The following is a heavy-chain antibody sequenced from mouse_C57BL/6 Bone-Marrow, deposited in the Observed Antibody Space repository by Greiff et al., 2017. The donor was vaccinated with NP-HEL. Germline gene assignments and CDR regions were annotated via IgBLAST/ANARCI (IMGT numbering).Heavy chain of an antibody. CDR3: ASHLREYFDV. D-gene: IGHD1-1*01. J-gene: IGHJ1*03. CDR2: IRNKANGYTT. Sequence: EVQVVESGGGLVQPGGSLSLSCAASGFTFTDYYMSWVRQPPGKALEWLGFIRNKANGYTTEYSASVTVRFTISRDNSQSILYLQMNALRAEDSATYYCASHLREYFDVWGTGTTVTVSS. V-gene: IGHV7-3*01. CDR1: GFTFTDYY.